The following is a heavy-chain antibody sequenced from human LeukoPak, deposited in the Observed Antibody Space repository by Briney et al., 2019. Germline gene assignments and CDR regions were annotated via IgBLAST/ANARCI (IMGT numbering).Heavy chain of an antibody. D-gene: IGHD3-16*01. CDR1: GIIVSSNK. CDR2: LYSGGST. Sequence: GGSLRISCASSGIIVSSNKMNWVRQAPGKGLEWVSVLYSGGSTNYADSVKGRFTISRDNSKNTLYLQMNSLRAEDTAVYYCARDLGLGVIDYWGQGTLVIVSS. CDR3: ARDLGLGVIDY. J-gene: IGHJ4*02. V-gene: IGHV3-66*01.